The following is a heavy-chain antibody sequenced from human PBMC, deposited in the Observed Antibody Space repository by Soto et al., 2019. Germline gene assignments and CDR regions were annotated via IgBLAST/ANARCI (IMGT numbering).Heavy chain of an antibody. CDR3: AKDIKFGGVGTTGFHQ. D-gene: IGHD3-16*01. Sequence: EVQLVDSGGGLVQPGRSLRLSCAASGFSFDDYDMHWVRQAPGKGLEWVSGISWNSNTRGYAASVKGRFTISRDNAEKSLYLEMNSLRAEDTAFYYCAKDIKFGGVGTTGFHQWGPGTLVTVSS. V-gene: IGHV3-9*01. J-gene: IGHJ4*02. CDR2: ISWNSNTR. CDR1: GFSFDDYD.